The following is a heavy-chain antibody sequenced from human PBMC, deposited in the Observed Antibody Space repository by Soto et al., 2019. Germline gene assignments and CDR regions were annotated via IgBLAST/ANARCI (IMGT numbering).Heavy chain of an antibody. D-gene: IGHD3-22*01. V-gene: IGHV4-39*01. Sequence: QLQLQESGPGLVKPSETLSLTCSVSGGSISSSTYYWGWIRQPPGKGLEWIGSIYFTGSTSYNPSLKSRVSISADTSKNQFSLKLNSVTAADTAVYYCARPHGSGYYSGFDYWGQGILVTVSS. J-gene: IGHJ4*02. CDR2: IYFTGST. CDR3: ARPHGSGYYSGFDY. CDR1: GGSISSSTYY.